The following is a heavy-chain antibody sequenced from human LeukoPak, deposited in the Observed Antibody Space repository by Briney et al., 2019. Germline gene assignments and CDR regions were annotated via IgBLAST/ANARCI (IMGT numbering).Heavy chain of an antibody. Sequence: GGSLRLSCAASGFTFSSYWMHWVRQAPGKGLGWVSRINSDGSSTIYADSVKGRFTISRDNAKNTLYLQMNSLRAEDTAVYYCATSADSPGNSWGQGTLIAVSS. V-gene: IGHV3-74*01. J-gene: IGHJ1*01. CDR1: GFTFSSYW. CDR2: INSDGSST. D-gene: IGHD4-23*01. CDR3: ATSADSPGNS.